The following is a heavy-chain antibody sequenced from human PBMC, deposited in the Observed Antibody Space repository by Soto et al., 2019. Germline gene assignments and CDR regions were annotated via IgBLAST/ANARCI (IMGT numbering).Heavy chain of an antibody. CDR1: GFTFSTYG. CDR2: IWHDGSKN. Sequence: ESGGGVVQPGRSLRLSCAASGFTFSTYGMHWVRQAPGKGLEWVGDIWHDGSKNYYAESVKGRFTISRDNSKNTVYLEMNSLRAEDTAVYYCARDLWVNTAKHLDLWGRGTLVTVSS. V-gene: IGHV3-33*01. CDR3: ARDLWVNTAKHLDL. D-gene: IGHD5-18*01. J-gene: IGHJ2*01.